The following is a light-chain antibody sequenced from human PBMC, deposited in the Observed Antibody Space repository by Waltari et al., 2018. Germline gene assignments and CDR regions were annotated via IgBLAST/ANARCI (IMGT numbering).Light chain of an antibody. V-gene: IGLV3-25*03. CDR2: KDT. CDR3: QSADITGTYEV. J-gene: IGLJ3*02. Sequence: SYYLSQPPSVSVSPGQMARIPCSGAALPKQQALWYQHKSGQAPVLVISKDTERPSNIPERFSASTSGTTVTLTISGVQAEDEADYYCQSADITGTYEVFGGGTKLTVL. CDR1: ALPKQQ.